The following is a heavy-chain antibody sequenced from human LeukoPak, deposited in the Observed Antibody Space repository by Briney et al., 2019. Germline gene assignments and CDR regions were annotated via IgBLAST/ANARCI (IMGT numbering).Heavy chain of an antibody. CDR3: ARAIVQPTRRFDP. D-gene: IGHD1-26*01. V-gene: IGHV3-72*01. CDR1: GFTFSDYY. Sequence: PGGSLGLSCAASGFTFSDYYMNWVRQAPGKGLEWVGRVRNKANSYTTEYAASVKGRFTISRDDSKNSLYLQMNSLKTEDTAVYFCARAIVQPTRRFDPWGQGTLVTVSS. CDR2: VRNKANSYTT. J-gene: IGHJ5*02.